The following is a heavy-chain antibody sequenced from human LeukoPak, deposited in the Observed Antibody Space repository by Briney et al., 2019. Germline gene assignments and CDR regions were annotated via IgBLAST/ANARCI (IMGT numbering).Heavy chain of an antibody. J-gene: IGHJ6*03. V-gene: IGHV3-23*01. CDR2: IGGGGRDT. D-gene: IGHD4/OR15-4a*01. Sequence: GGSLRLSCAASEFTFNTYGMHWVRQAPGKGLEWLSTIGGGGRDTFYADSVKGRFTVSRDNSKNTLYLQMSSLRAEDTAVYFCAKNRGANYYNYYMDVWGKGTTVTVSS. CDR3: AKNRGANYYNYYMDV. CDR1: EFTFNTYG.